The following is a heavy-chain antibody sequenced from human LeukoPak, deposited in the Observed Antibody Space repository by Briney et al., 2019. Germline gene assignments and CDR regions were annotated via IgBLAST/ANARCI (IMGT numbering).Heavy chain of an antibody. CDR1: GFTFSSYG. J-gene: IGHJ4*02. V-gene: IGHV3-23*01. D-gene: IGHD3-10*01. CDR2: ISGSGGST. CDR3: TRVGGAYYGSGSYYSDY. Sequence: GGSLRLSCAASGFTFSSYGMSWVRQAPGKGLEWVSAISGSGGSTYYADSVKGRFTISRDNAKNPLYLQMNSLRAEDTAVYYCTRVGGAYYGSGSYYSDYWGQGTLVTVSS.